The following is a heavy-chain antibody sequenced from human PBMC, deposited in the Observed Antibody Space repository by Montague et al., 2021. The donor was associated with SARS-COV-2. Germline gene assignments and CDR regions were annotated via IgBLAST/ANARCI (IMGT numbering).Heavy chain of an antibody. V-gene: IGHV4-39*02. D-gene: IGHD5-12*01. J-gene: IGHJ3*02. CDR1: GGPISSSNYY. CDR3: ARRGRKLLPVATTIGGFDI. CDR2: IYDSGST. Sequence: SETLSLTCTVSGGPISSSNYYWDWIRQPPGKGLEWIGSIYDSGSTYYNPSLKSRVTISVDTSKIHFSLKLSSVTAADTAVYYCARRGRKLLPVATTIGGFDIWGQGTMVTVSS.